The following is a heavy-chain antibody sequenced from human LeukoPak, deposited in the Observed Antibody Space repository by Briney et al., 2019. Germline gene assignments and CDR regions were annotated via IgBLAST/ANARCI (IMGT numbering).Heavy chain of an antibody. CDR1: GGSFSGYY. D-gene: IGHD6-19*01. J-gene: IGHJ1*01. CDR2: TNHSGST. V-gene: IGHV4-34*01. CDR3: ATWGGSGWYGSSFLQH. Sequence: PSETLSLTCAVYGGSFSGYYWSWIRQPPGKGLEWIGETNHSGSTNYNPSLKSRVTISVDTSKNQFSLKLSSVTAADTAVYYCATWGGSGWYGSSFLQHWGQGTLVTVSS.